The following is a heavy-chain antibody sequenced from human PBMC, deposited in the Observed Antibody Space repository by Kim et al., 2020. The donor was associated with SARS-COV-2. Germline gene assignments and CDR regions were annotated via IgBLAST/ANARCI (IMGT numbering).Heavy chain of an antibody. V-gene: IGHV3-30-3*01. Sequence: GRSLRLSCAASGFTFSSYAMHWVRQAPGKGLEWVAVISYDGSNKYYADSVKGRFTISRDNSKNTLYLQMNSLRAEDTAVYYCARFGGYSSESYAFDIWGQGTMVTVSS. J-gene: IGHJ3*02. CDR2: ISYDGSNK. D-gene: IGHD5-18*01. CDR1: GFTFSSYA. CDR3: ARFGGYSSESYAFDI.